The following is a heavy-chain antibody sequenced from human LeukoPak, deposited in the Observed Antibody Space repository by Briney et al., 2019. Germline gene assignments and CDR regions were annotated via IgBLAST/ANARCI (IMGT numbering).Heavy chain of an antibody. CDR3: AREYSMVRGVIYYYYYMDV. CDR2: INHSGST. Sequence: SETLSLTCAVYGGSFSGYYWSWIRQPPGKGLEWIGEINHSGSTNYNPSLKSRVTISVDTSKNQFSLKLSSVTAADTAVYYCAREYSMVRGVIYYYYYMDVWGKGTTVTISS. V-gene: IGHV4-34*01. CDR1: GGSFSGYY. J-gene: IGHJ6*03. D-gene: IGHD3-10*01.